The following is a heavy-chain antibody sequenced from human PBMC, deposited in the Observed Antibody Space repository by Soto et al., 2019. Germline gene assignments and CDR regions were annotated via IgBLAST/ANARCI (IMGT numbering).Heavy chain of an antibody. D-gene: IGHD3-22*01. CDR1: GGTFSSYA. V-gene: IGHV1-18*01. Sequence: GASVKVSCKASGGTFSSYAISWVRQAPGQGLEWMGGIIPNNGKANYAQKLQGRVTMTTDTSTSTAYMELRSLRSDDTAVYYCARGLFSHYYDSSGSQGYWGQGTLVTVSS. J-gene: IGHJ4*02. CDR2: IIPNNGKA. CDR3: ARGLFSHYYDSSGSQGY.